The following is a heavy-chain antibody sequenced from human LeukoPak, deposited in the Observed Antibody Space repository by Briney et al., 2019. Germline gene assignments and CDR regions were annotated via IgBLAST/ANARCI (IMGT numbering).Heavy chain of an antibody. D-gene: IGHD3-22*01. V-gene: IGHV4-30-2*01. CDR1: GGSISSGGYS. CDR3: AGTYYYDSSGYHFDY. CDR2: IYHSGST. J-gene: IGHJ4*02. Sequence: PSETLSLTCAVSGGSISSGGYSWSWIRQPPGKGLEWIGYIYHSGSTYYNPSLKSRVTISVDRSKNQFSLKLSSVTAADTAVYYCAGTYYYDSSGYHFDYWGQGTLVTVSS.